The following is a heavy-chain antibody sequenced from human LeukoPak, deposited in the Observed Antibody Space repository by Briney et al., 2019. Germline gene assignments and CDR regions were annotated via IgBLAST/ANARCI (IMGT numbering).Heavy chain of an antibody. J-gene: IGHJ4*02. Sequence: GGSLRLSCAASGFTFSTYTMNWVRQAPGKGLEWVSSISSGTFIYYADSVKGRFTTSRDNAKNSLYLQMNSLRAEDTAVYYCARDQGLPYWDQGTLVTVSS. V-gene: IGHV3-21*01. CDR2: ISSGTFI. CDR1: GFTFSTYT. CDR3: ARDQGLPY.